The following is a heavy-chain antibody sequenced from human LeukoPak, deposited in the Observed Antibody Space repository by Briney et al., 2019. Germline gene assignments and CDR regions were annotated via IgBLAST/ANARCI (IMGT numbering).Heavy chain of an antibody. CDR2: IRGSGDST. Sequence: SGGSLRLSCAASGFTFSSYAMSWVRQAPGKGLEWVSGIRGSGDSTDYADSVKGRFTISRDNSKNTLYLQMNSLRAEDTAVYYCAREIAVKYSGSTNYFLDYWGQGTLVTVSS. CDR1: GFTFSSYA. V-gene: IGHV3-23*01. J-gene: IGHJ4*02. CDR3: AREIAVKYSGSTNYFLDY. D-gene: IGHD1-26*01.